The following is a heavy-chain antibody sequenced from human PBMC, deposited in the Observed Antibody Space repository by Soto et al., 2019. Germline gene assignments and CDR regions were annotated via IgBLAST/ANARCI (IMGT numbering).Heavy chain of an antibody. Sequence: GGSLRLSCAASGFSFIDFAMSWVRQAPGKGLEWVSAISGSGHNKYYTESLKGRFTISRDNSKNTLSLQVKSLRAEDTAVYYCVKWGSSVYDFYSRSGYFVVSGVDAWGQGTTVTVSS. J-gene: IGHJ6*02. V-gene: IGHV3-23*01. CDR1: GFSFIDFA. CDR2: ISGSGHNK. D-gene: IGHD5-12*01. CDR3: VKWGSSVYDFYSRSGYFVVSGVDA.